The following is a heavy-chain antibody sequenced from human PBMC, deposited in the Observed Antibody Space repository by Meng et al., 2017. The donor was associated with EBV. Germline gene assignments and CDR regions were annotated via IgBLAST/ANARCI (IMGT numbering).Heavy chain of an antibody. CDR2: ISAYNGNT. CDR1: RYNFTSYG. Sequence: QVQRGQAGAKVKKPGASGKVACTASRYNFTSYGISWVREAPGQGLEWMGWISAYNGNTNYAQKLKGRVTMTTDTSTSTAYMELRSLRSDNTAVYYCACRGDRTDYWGQGTLVTVSS. D-gene: IGHD2-21*02. CDR3: ACRGDRTDY. J-gene: IGHJ4*02. V-gene: IGHV1-18*01.